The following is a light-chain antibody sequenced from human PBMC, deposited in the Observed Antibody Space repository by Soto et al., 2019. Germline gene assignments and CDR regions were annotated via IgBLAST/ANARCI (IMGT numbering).Light chain of an antibody. CDR3: AAWDDSLSAVV. CDR1: TSNIGSNA. Sequence: QLVLTQPPSASGTPGQRVTLSCPGSTSNIGSNAVSWYQQLPGTAPKLLMYNNNQRPSGVPDRFSGSKSGTSASLAISGLQSEDEAEYYCAAWDDSLSAVVFGGGTKLTVL. V-gene: IGLV1-44*01. CDR2: NNN. J-gene: IGLJ2*01.